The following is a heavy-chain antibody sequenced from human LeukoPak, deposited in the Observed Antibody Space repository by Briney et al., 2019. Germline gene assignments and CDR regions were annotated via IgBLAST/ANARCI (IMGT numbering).Heavy chain of an antibody. CDR3: ARGPRGAKSSGWYLLGFDY. Sequence: PSETLSLTCSVYGGSFSSYYWSLIRQPPGEGLEWIGESNDSGGTNYSPSLKSRFTISVDTPKNQFSLKLSSVTAADTAIYYCARGPRGAKSSGWYLLGFDYWGQGTLVTVSS. D-gene: IGHD6-19*01. CDR1: GGSFSSYY. V-gene: IGHV4-34*01. J-gene: IGHJ4*02. CDR2: SNDSGGT.